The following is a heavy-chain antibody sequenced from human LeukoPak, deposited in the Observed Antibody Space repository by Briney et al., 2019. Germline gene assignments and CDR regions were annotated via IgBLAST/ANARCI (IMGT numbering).Heavy chain of an antibody. D-gene: IGHD6-19*01. CDR3: ARDLRLPIQAGTGFFDY. V-gene: IGHV3-7*03. Sequence: GGSLRLSCAASGFTFSSYAMSWVRQAPGKGLEWVANIKQDGSEKYYVDSVKGRFTISRDNAKNSLYLQMNSLRAEDTAVYYCARDLRLPIQAGTGFFDYWGQGTLVTVSS. CDR1: GFTFSSYA. CDR2: IKQDGSEK. J-gene: IGHJ4*02.